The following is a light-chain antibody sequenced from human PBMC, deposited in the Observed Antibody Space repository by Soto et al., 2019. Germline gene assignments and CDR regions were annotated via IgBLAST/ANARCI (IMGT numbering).Light chain of an antibody. J-gene: IGLJ2*01. V-gene: IGLV2-8*01. CDR2: EVS. CDR3: SSFAGSNNVI. Sequence: QSALTQPPSASGSPGQSVTISCTGTSSDVGGYNYVSWYQQHPGKAPKLVIYEVSKRPSGVPDRFSGSKSGNTASLTVSGLQAEDEANYYCSSFAGSNNVILGGGTKLTVL. CDR1: SSDVGGYNY.